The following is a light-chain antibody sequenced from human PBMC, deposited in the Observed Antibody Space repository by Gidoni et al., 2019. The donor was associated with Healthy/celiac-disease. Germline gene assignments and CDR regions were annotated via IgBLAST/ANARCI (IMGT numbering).Light chain of an antibody. CDR3: QQYGSSPLT. V-gene: IGKV3-20*01. J-gene: IGKJ4*01. CDR2: GAS. CDR1: QSVSCCY. Sequence: ELVLTQSPGTLSLSPGERATLACRASQSVSCCYLAWYPQNPGQAPRLLLYGASSTATGLPDRFSGSGSGTDLTLTIRRLEPEDFALYYCQQYGSSPLTFGGGTKVEIK.